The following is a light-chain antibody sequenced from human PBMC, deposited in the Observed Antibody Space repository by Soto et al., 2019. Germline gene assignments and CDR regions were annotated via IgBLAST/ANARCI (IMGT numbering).Light chain of an antibody. J-gene: IGKJ4*01. V-gene: IGKV1-39*01. CDR3: QHGYSTPLT. CDR1: QNISSY. Sequence: DIPMTQSPSSLSASVGDRVTITCRASQNISSYLNWYQQKPGKAPNLLIYAASSLQSGVPSRFSGSASGTAFTLTISSLQPEDFATYYCQHGYSTPLTFGGGTKVEIK. CDR2: AAS.